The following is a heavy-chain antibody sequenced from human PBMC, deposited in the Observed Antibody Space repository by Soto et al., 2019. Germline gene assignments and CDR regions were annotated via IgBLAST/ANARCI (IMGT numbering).Heavy chain of an antibody. D-gene: IGHD3-16*01. CDR3: AKGSNLGYYYYGMDV. CDR1: GFTFSSYA. CDR2: ISGSGGST. J-gene: IGHJ6*02. Sequence: GGSLRLSCAASGFTFSSYAMSWVRQAPGKGLEWVSAISGSGGSTYYADSVKGRFTISRDNSKNTLYLQMNSLRAEDTAVYYCAKGSNLGYYYYGMDVWGQGTTVTVSS. V-gene: IGHV3-23*01.